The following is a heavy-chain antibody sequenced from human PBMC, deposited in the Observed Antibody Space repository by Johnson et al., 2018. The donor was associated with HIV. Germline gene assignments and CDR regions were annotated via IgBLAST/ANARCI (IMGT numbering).Heavy chain of an antibody. CDR3: ARGDYGGNLDAFDI. CDR1: GFTFSGSA. D-gene: IGHD4-23*01. CDR2: IYSGGST. J-gene: IGHJ3*02. Sequence: VQLVESGGGLVQPGGSLKLSCAASGFTFSGSAIHWVRQAPGKGLEWVSVIYSGGSTYYADSVKGRFTISRDNSKNTLHLQMNSLRAGDTAVYYCARGDYGGNLDAFDIWGQGTMVTVSS. V-gene: IGHV3-66*01.